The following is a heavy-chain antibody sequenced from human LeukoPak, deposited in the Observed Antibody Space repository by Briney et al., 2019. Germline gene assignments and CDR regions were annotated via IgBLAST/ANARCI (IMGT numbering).Heavy chain of an antibody. D-gene: IGHD5-12*01. Sequence: GGSLRLSCAASGFTVSSNYMSWVRQAPGKGLEWVAFIRYDGSNKYYADSVKGRFTVSRDNSKNTLYLQMKSLRAEDTAVYYCAKGGGYEAQYYYYYLDVWGKGTTVTISS. CDR2: IRYDGSNK. V-gene: IGHV3-30*02. CDR3: AKGGGYEAQYYYYYLDV. CDR1: GFTVSSNY. J-gene: IGHJ6*03.